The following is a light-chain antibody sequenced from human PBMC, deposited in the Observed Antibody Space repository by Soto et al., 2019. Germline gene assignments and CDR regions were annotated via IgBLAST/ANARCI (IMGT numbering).Light chain of an antibody. CDR2: DAS. Sequence: DIQMTQSPSTLSASVEDRVTITCRASQSISSWLAWYQQKPGKAPKLLVYDASSLESGVPSRFSGSGSGTEFTLTISSLQPDDFATYYCQQFAISTTFGQGTKVDIK. J-gene: IGKJ1*01. CDR1: QSISSW. V-gene: IGKV1-5*01. CDR3: QQFAISTT.